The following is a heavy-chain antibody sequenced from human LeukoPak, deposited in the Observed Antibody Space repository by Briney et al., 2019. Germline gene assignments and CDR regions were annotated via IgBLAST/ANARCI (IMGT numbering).Heavy chain of an antibody. CDR1: GFTVSSNY. Sequence: PGGSLRLSCAASGFTVSSNYMSWVRQAPGKGLEWVSVIYSGGSTYYADSVKGRFTISRDNSKNTLYLQMNSLRAEDTAVYYCARGAVADKLELSFYYYYYMDVWGKGTTVTISS. V-gene: IGHV3-66*01. CDR2: IYSGGST. J-gene: IGHJ6*03. D-gene: IGHD6-19*01. CDR3: ARGAVADKLELSFYYYYYMDV.